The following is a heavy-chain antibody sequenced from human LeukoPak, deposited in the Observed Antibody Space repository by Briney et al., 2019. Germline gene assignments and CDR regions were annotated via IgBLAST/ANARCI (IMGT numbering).Heavy chain of an antibody. D-gene: IGHD5-24*01. CDR1: GGSLTSLY. J-gene: IGHJ4*02. CDR2: IFSTGST. V-gene: IGHV4-59*11. CDR3: ASLSRDAFNHFDY. Sequence: SETLSLTCTISGGSLTSLYWTWIRQPPGKGLEGIGYIFSTGSTNYNPSLKSRVTMSVDTSKNQFSLNLISVTAADTAVYYCASLSRDAFNHFDYWGQGTLVTVSS.